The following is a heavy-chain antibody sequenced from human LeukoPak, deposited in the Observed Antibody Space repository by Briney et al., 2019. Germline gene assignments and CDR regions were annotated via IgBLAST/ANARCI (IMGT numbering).Heavy chain of an antibody. CDR3: ATSGPSPYYYGSGSSRNLDY. Sequence: ASVKVSCKASGYTFTGYYMHWVRQAPGQGLEWMGWINPNSGGTNYAQKFQGRVTMTRDTSISTAYMELSSLRSADTAVYYCATSGPSPYYYGSGSSRNLDYWGQGTLVTVSS. V-gene: IGHV1-2*02. CDR1: GYTFTGYY. J-gene: IGHJ4*02. D-gene: IGHD3-10*01. CDR2: INPNSGGT.